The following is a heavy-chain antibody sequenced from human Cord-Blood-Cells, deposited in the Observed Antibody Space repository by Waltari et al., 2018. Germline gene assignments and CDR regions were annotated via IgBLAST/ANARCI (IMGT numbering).Heavy chain of an antibody. CDR3: ARIPRNHSGYDY. CDR2: INAGNGNT. D-gene: IGHD5-12*01. J-gene: IGHJ4*02. Sequence: QVQLVQSGAEVKKPGASVKASCQASGYTFTSYAMHWVRQAPGQRLEWMGWINAGNGNTKYSQKFQGRVTITRDTSASTAYMELSSLRSEDMAVYYCARIPRNHSGYDYWGQGTLVTVSS. CDR1: GYTFTSYA. V-gene: IGHV1-3*01.